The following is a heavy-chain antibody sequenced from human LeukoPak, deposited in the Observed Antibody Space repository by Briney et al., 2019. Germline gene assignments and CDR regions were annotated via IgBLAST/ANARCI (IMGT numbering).Heavy chain of an antibody. V-gene: IGHV1-2*04. J-gene: IGHJ4*02. CDR1: GYTFTGYY. Sequence: ASVKVSCKSSGYTFTGYYMHWVRQAPGQGLEWTGWINLNNDDTNYAQKFQGWVTMTRDTSISTSYMELRSLRSDDTAVYYCAREHSSSWDQFDYWGQGTLVTVSS. CDR2: INLNNDDT. CDR3: AREHSSSWDQFDY. D-gene: IGHD6-13*01.